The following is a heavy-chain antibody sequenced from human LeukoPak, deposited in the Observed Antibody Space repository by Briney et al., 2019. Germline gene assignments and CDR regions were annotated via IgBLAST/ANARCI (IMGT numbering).Heavy chain of an antibody. CDR2: INDSGGRT. Sequence: GGPLRHSRAASGFTFSTYAMSWVRQAPGKGLEWVSGINDSGGRTYYADSVKGRFTISRDNSKNTLYLQMNSLRAEDTAVYYCAKDGGSYSFQHWGEGTLVTVSS. D-gene: IGHD3-22*01. J-gene: IGHJ1*01. V-gene: IGHV3-23*01. CDR3: AKDGGSYSFQH. CDR1: GFTFSTYA.